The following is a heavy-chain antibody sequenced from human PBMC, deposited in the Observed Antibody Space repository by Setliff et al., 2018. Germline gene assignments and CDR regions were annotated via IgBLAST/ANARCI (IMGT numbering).Heavy chain of an antibody. Sequence: SGTLSLTCAVYGWSFSGYYWSWIRQPPGKGLEWIGEINHSGSTNYNPSLKSRVTISVDTAKNQFSLKLSSVTAADTAVYYCARGRKLLAVAGLRGYYYYYGMDVWGQGTTVTVSS. CDR2: INHSGST. CDR1: GWSFSGYY. CDR3: ARGRKLLAVAGLRGYYYYYGMDV. D-gene: IGHD6-19*01. V-gene: IGHV4-34*01. J-gene: IGHJ6*02.